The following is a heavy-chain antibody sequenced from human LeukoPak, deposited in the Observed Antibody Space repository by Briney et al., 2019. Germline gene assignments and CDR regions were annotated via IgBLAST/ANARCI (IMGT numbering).Heavy chain of an antibody. D-gene: IGHD2-2*01. CDR2: IYYSGST. J-gene: IGHJ4*02. CDR3: ARGLDIVVVPAAQELFDY. V-gene: IGHV4-39*01. Sequence: SETLSLTCTVSGGSISSYYWGWIRQPPGKGLEWIGSIYYSGSTYYNPSLKSRVTISVDTSKNQFSLKLSSVTAADTAVYYCARGLDIVVVPAAQELFDYWGQGTLVTVSS. CDR1: GGSISSYY.